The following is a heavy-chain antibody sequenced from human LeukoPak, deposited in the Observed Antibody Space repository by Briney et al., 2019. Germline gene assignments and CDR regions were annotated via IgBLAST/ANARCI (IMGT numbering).Heavy chain of an antibody. Sequence: GASVKVSCKASGGTFSSYAISWVRQAPGQGLEWMGGIIPIFGTANYAQKFQGRVTITADESTSTAYMELSSLRSEDTAVYYCARESLGGVSSSSSGGFDYWGQGTLVTVSS. CDR2: IIPIFGTA. CDR1: GGTFSSYA. J-gene: IGHJ4*02. D-gene: IGHD6-6*01. CDR3: ARESLGGVSSSSSGGFDY. V-gene: IGHV1-69*13.